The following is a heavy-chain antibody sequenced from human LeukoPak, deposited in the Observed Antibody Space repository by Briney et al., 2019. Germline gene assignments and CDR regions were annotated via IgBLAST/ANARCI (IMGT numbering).Heavy chain of an antibody. D-gene: IGHD6-6*01. Sequence: SETLSLTCAVYGGSFSGYYWSWIRQPPGKGLEWIGEINHSGSTNYNPSLKSRVTISVDTSKNQFSLKLSSVTAADTAVYYCARGYGQLAYWGQGTLVTVSS. CDR3: ARGYGQLAY. CDR1: GGSFSGYY. V-gene: IGHV4-34*01. CDR2: INHSGST. J-gene: IGHJ4*02.